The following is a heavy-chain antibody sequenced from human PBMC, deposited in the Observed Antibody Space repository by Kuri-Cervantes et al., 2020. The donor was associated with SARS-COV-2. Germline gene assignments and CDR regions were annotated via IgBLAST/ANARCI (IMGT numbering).Heavy chain of an antibody. Sequence: LSLTCAASGFTFSSYGMHWVRQAPGKGLEGVAVIWYDGSNKYYADSVKGRFTISRDNSKNTLYLQMNSLRAEDTAVYYCARDRPEVVPLYYFNSWGQGTLVTVSS. V-gene: IGHV3-33*01. CDR2: IWYDGSNK. CDR1: GFTFSSYG. D-gene: IGHD3-22*01. CDR3: ARDRPEVVPLYYFNS. J-gene: IGHJ4*02.